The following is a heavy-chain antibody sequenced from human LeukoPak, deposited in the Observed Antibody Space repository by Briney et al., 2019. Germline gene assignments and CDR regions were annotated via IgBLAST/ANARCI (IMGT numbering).Heavy chain of an antibody. D-gene: IGHD3-22*01. CDR1: GFTFSSYA. V-gene: IGHV3-23*01. J-gene: IGHJ3*01. Sequence: HPGGSLRLSCAASGFTFSSYAMSWVRQAPGKGLEWVSAISGSGGSTYYADSVKGRLTISRDNSKNTLSLQMNSLRAEDTAVYYCAKAHRDGYYDGSGNAFDFWGQGTMVTVSS. CDR2: ISGSGGST. CDR3: AKAHRDGYYDGSGNAFDF.